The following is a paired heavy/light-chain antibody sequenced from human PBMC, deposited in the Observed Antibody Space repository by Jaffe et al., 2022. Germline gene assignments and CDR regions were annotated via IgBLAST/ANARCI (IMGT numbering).Light chain of an antibody. V-gene: IGLV6-57*01. CDR2: EGN. Sequence: NFMLTQPHSVSESPGKTVTISCTRSSGSIVSNYVQWYQQRPGSSPTILIYEGNQRPSGVPNRFSGSIDSSSNSASLTISGLKTEDEADYYCQSYDTNYRVFGGGTRLTVL. CDR3: QSYDTNYRV. J-gene: IGLJ3*02. CDR1: SGSIVSNY.
Heavy chain of an antibody. V-gene: IGHV3-7*01. Sequence: EVQLVESGGGLVQPGGSLRLSCAASGFSFGSYYMGWVRQAPGKGLEWVANIKHDGSDKYYVDAVMGRFTVSRDNARNSLFLQMNSLRAEDTAVYYCAREVIFGVVRPGYFYDSWGQGTLVTVSS. CDR2: IKHDGSDK. CDR1: GFSFGSYY. J-gene: IGHJ4*02. CDR3: AREVIFGVVRPGYFYDS. D-gene: IGHD3-3*01.